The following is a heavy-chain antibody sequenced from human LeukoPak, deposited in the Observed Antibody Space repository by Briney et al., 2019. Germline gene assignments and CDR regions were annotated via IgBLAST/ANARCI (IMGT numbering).Heavy chain of an antibody. V-gene: IGHV1-8*02. CDR1: GYTFTGYY. CDR2: MNPNSGNT. J-gene: IGHJ4*02. CDR3: ARAAYSSSWYEDY. D-gene: IGHD6-13*01. Sequence: ASVKVSCKASGYTFTGYYMHWVRQAPGQGLEWMGWMNPNSGNTGYAQKFQGRVTMTRNTSISTAYMELSSLRSEDTAVYYCARAAYSSSWYEDYWGQGTLVTVSS.